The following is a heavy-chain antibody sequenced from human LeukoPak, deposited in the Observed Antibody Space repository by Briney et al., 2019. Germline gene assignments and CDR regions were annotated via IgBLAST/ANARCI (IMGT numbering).Heavy chain of an antibody. D-gene: IGHD6-13*01. Sequence: GGSLRLSCAASGFTFSNYAMSWVRQAPGKGLEWVSSIRGGGGDTFYADSVKGRFTISRDNSKNTLYLQMNSLRAEDTATYCCAKSYSSTWHYFDYWGQGTLVTVSS. CDR3: AKSYSSTWHYFDY. V-gene: IGHV3-23*01. J-gene: IGHJ4*02. CDR1: GFTFSNYA. CDR2: IRGGGGDT.